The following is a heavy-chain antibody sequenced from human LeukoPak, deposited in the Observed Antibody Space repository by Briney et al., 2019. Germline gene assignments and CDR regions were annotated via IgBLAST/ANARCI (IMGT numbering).Heavy chain of an antibody. Sequence: SETLSLTCTISGGSISSYFWSWIRQPPGKGLEWIAYLYYSGTTNYNPSLKSRATISVDTSKNQFSLRLSSATAADTAVYYCARQGGGYCSGGSCYSYYYYGMDVWGQGTTVTVSS. J-gene: IGHJ6*02. V-gene: IGHV4-59*08. CDR1: GGSISSYF. CDR2: LYYSGTT. CDR3: ARQGGGYCSGGSCYSYYYYGMDV. D-gene: IGHD2-15*01.